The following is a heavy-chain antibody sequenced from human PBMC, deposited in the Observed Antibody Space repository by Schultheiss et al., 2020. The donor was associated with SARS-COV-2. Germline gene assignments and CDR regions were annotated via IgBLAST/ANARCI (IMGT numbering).Heavy chain of an antibody. D-gene: IGHD3-9*01. CDR2: IYYSGST. CDR1: GGSISSYC. CDR3: ARQPYDILTGYYIDY. Sequence: SETLSLTCTVSGGSISSYCWSWIRQPPGKGLEWIGYIYYSGSTNYNPSLKSRVTISVDTSKNQFSLKLSSVTAADTAVYYCARQPYDILTGYYIDYWGQGTLVTVSS. V-gene: IGHV4-59*08. J-gene: IGHJ4*02.